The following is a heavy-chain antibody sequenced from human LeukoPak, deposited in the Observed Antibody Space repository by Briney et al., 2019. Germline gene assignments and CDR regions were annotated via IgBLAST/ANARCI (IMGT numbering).Heavy chain of an antibody. CDR3: ARHGAAASFYY. D-gene: IGHD6-13*01. J-gene: IGHJ4*02. Sequence: ASVKVSCKASGFTFTGSYMHWVRQAPGQRLEWMGWINAYSGGTNYAQNFQGRVTMTRDTSISTAYMELTRLRSDDTAVYYCARHGAAASFYYWGQGTPVTVSS. CDR2: INAYSGGT. CDR1: GFTFTGSY. V-gene: IGHV1-2*02.